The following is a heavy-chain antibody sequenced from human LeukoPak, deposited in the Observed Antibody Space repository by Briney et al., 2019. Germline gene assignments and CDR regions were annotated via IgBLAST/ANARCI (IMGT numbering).Heavy chain of an antibody. V-gene: IGHV3-48*04. CDR3: ARALAVAGIDRFDY. J-gene: IGHJ4*02. CDR1: GFTFSSYA. D-gene: IGHD6-19*01. Sequence: GGSLRLSCAASGFTFSSYAMHWIRQAPGKGLEWVTYISSSGSTIYYADSVKGRFTISRDNAKNSLYLQMNSLRAEDTAVYYCARALAVAGIDRFDYWGQGTLVTVSS. CDR2: ISSSGSTI.